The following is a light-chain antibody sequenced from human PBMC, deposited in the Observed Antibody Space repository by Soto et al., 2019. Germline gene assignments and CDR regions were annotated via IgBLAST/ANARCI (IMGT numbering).Light chain of an antibody. CDR1: RRDVGGYNY. J-gene: IGLJ1*01. CDR2: EVT. CDR3: SSYTISYTLPFV. Sequence: QSALTQPASVSGSPGQSITISCTGTRRDVGGYNYVSWYQQYPGKSPKLLIYEVTHRPSGVSNRFSGSKSGNTASLTISGLQAEDEADYYCSSYTISYTLPFVFGTGTKVTVL. V-gene: IGLV2-14*01.